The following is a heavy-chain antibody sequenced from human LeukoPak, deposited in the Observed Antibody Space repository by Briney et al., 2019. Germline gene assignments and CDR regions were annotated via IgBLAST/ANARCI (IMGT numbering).Heavy chain of an antibody. CDR3: TTGLTTVTSY. V-gene: IGHV3-15*01. J-gene: IGHJ4*02. CDR2: IKSKTDGGTT. D-gene: IGHD4-17*01. CDR1: RFTFSNAW. Sequence: EGSLRLSCAASRFTFSNAWMSWVRQAPGNGLEWVGRIKSKTDGGTTDYAAPVRGRFTISRDDSKKRLYLQMNSLTTEDSAVYYCTTGLTTVTSYWGQGTLVTVSS.